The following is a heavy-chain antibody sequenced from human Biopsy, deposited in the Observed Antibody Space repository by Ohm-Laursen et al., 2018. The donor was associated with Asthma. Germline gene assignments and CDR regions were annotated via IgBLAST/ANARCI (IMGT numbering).Heavy chain of an antibody. CDR3: AREVSTVDYGYYYFAMDV. CDR1: GTTFSSYS. CDR2: IIPVFPTA. Sequence: SSVKVSCKASGTTFSSYSFSWVRQAPGQGLEWMGGIIPVFPTANYPQKFQGRVTISADESTKTAYMELSSLTSEDTAVYYCAREVSTVDYGYYYFAMDVWGQGTTVTVSS. V-gene: IGHV1-69*01. J-gene: IGHJ6*02. D-gene: IGHD4-17*01.